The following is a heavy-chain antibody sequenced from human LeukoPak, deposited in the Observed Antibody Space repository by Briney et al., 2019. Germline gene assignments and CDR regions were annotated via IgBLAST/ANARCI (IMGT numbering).Heavy chain of an antibody. V-gene: IGHV1-69*13. D-gene: IGHD6-13*01. CDR1: GGTFSGYA. J-gene: IGHJ4*02. CDR3: ARGGSSSSNLY. Sequence: ASVKVSCKASGGTFSGYAISWVRQAPGQGLEWMGGIIPIFGTANYAQKFQGRVTITADESTSTAYMELSSLRSEDTAVYYCARGGSSSSNLYWGQGTLVTVSS. CDR2: IIPIFGTA.